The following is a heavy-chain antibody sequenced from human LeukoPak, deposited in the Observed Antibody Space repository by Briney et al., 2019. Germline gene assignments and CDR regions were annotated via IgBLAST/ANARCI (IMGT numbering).Heavy chain of an antibody. CDR1: GFTFSSYA. D-gene: IGHD2-2*01. CDR3: AKLDRDCSSTSCYRRSYFDY. V-gene: IGHV3-23*01. CDR2: ISGSGGST. Sequence: GGSLRLSCAASGFTFSSYAMSWVRQAPGKGLEWVSAISGSGGSTYYADSVKGRFTISRDNSKNTLYLQMNSLRPEDTAVYYCAKLDRDCSSTSCYRRSYFDYWGQGTLVTVSS. J-gene: IGHJ4*02.